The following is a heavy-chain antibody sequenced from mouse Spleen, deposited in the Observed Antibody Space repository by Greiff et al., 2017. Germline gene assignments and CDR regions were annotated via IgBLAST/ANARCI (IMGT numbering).Heavy chain of an antibody. Sequence: VKLQESGAELARPGASVKMSCKASGYTFTSYTMHWVKQRPGQGLEWIGYINPSSGYTNYNQKFKDKATLTADKSSSTAYMQLSSLTSEDSAVYYCARSDDGYYAWFAYWGQGTLVTVSA. J-gene: IGHJ3*01. CDR2: INPSSGYT. V-gene: IGHV1-4*01. D-gene: IGHD2-3*01. CDR1: GYTFTSYT. CDR3: ARSDDGYYAWFAY.